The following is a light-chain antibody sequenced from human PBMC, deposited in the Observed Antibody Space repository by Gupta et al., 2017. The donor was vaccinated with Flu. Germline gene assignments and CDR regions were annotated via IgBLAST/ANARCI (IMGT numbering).Light chain of an antibody. Sequence: NISCTGTGSDVGGDNEVSGHQKHPVNAPKVMIYDVSQRPAGVPDRFAGSKSGTTASLTSSGLQAEDEAEYYCCSYAGSYTLVFGGGTKLTVL. CDR3: CSYAGSYTLV. CDR2: DVS. J-gene: IGLJ2*01. V-gene: IGLV2-11*01. CDR1: GSDVGGDNE.